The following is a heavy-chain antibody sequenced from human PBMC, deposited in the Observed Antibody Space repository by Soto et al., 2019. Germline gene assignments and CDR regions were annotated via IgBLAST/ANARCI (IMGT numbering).Heavy chain of an antibody. CDR3: ARDVERDTGLNFYYYLHGMDA. J-gene: IGHJ6*02. CDR2: ISPYNGNK. D-gene: IGHD1-1*01. V-gene: IGHV1-18*04. CDR1: GCTFNNYG. Sequence: GASVKVSCKASGCTFNNYGISWVRQAPGQGLEWMGLISPYNGNKKYAEKFQGEMTMTTDTAKSTDYMELRSLRSDDTAVYYCARDVERDTGLNFYYYLHGMDAWGQGTRVTVSS.